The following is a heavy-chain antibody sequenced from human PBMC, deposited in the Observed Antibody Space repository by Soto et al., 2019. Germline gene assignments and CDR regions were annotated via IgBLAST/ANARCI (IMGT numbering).Heavy chain of an antibody. CDR2: INPNSGGT. J-gene: IGHJ4*02. Sequence: GASVKVSCKASGYTFTGYYMHWVRQAPGQGLEWMGWINPNSGGTNYAQKFQGWVTMTRDTSISTAYMELSRLRSDDTAVYYCARARVAVAGAFDYWGQGNLVTVSS. V-gene: IGHV1-2*04. D-gene: IGHD6-19*01. CDR3: ARARVAVAGAFDY. CDR1: GYTFTGYY.